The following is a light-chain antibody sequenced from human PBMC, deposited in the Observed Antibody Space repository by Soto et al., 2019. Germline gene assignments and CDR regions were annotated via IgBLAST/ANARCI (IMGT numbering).Light chain of an antibody. Sequence: QSALTQPPSASGSPGQSVTISCTGTSSDIGAYNYVSWYQQHPGKAPKLMIYEFSKRPSGVPDRFSGSNSGNTASLTVSGLQAEDESDYYCSSYAGSNTWVFGGGTQLTVL. CDR2: EFS. V-gene: IGLV2-8*01. CDR1: SSDIGAYNY. J-gene: IGLJ3*02. CDR3: SSYAGSNTWV.